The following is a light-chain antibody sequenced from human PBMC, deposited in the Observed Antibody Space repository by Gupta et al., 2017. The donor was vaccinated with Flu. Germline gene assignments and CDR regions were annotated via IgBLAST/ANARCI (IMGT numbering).Light chain of an antibody. CDR1: TPSIGEHH. CDR2: END. Sequence: ISCSGNTPSIGEHHVYWYLQVPGTAPKLVIYENDQRPSGVSDRFSGSKSGTSASLAISGLRSEDEADYYCGTWDSSLEAWVFGGGTKLTVL. V-gene: IGLV1-47*01. J-gene: IGLJ3*02. CDR3: GTWDSSLEAWV.